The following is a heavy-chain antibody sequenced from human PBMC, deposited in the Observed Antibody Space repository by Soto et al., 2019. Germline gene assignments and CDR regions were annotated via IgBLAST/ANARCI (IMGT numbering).Heavy chain of an antibody. J-gene: IGHJ5*02. V-gene: IGHV1-69*02. CDR1: GGTFSSYT. D-gene: IGHD6-19*01. Sequence: SVKVSCKASGGTFSSYTISWVRQAPGQGLEWMGRIIPILGIANYAQKFQGRVTITADTSTSTAYMELSSLRSEDTAVYFCARKYSSGSFDPWGQGTLVTVSS. CDR2: IIPILGIA. CDR3: ARKYSSGSFDP.